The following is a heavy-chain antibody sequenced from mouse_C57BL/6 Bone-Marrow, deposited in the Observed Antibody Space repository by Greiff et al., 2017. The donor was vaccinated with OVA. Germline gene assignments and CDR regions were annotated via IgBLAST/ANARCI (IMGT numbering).Heavy chain of an antibody. Sequence: VQLQQSGAELVRPGASVKLSCTASGFNIKDYNMHWVKQRPEQGLEWIGGIDPENGDTDYASKFKGKATITADTSSNTAYLQLTSLTSEDSDVSCCTSYYEYYNYWGQGTTLTVSS. CDR2: IDPENGDT. D-gene: IGHD2-4*01. CDR1: GFNIKDYN. V-gene: IGHV14-4*01. J-gene: IGHJ2*01. CDR3: TSYYEYYNY.